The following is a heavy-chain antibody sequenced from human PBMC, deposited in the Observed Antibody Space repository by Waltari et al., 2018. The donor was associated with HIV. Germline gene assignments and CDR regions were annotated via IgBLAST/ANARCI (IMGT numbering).Heavy chain of an antibody. J-gene: IGHJ6*02. Sequence: QVQLQESGPGLVKPSGTLSLTCAVSGGSISSSKWWSWVRQPPRKGLEWIGEIYHSGSTSSSPSLKSRLTRSVDKSKNQFSLKLSSVTAADTAVYYCTSRGTREASGGMDVWGQGTTVIVSS. CDR3: TSRGTREASGGMDV. CDR2: IYHSGST. CDR1: GGSISSSKW. V-gene: IGHV4-4*02. D-gene: IGHD3-16*01.